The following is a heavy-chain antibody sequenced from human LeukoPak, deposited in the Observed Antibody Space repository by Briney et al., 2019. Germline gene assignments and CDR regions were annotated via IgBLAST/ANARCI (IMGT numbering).Heavy chain of an antibody. CDR3: ARAHYDSSASTDY. D-gene: IGHD3-22*01. Sequence: GRSLRLSCAASGFTFSSYSMNWVRQAPGKGLEWVSSISSSSSYIYYADSVKGRFTISRDNAKNSLYLQMNSLRAEDTAVYYCARAHYDSSASTDYWGQGTLVTVSS. J-gene: IGHJ4*02. CDR1: GFTFSSYS. CDR2: ISSSSSYI. V-gene: IGHV3-21*01.